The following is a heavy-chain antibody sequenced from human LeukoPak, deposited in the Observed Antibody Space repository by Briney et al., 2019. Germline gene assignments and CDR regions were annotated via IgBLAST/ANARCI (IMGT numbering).Heavy chain of an antibody. CDR1: GGSISSGDYY. CDR3: ARGRVVTAIHFDY. J-gene: IGHJ4*02. CDR2: IYCSGST. V-gene: IGHV4-30-4*01. Sequence: SETLSLTCTVSGGSISSGDYYWSWIRQPPGKGLEWIGYIYCSGSTYYNPSLKSRVTISVDTSKNQFSLKLSSVTAADTAVYYCARGRVVTAIHFDYWGQGTLVTVSS. D-gene: IGHD2-21*02.